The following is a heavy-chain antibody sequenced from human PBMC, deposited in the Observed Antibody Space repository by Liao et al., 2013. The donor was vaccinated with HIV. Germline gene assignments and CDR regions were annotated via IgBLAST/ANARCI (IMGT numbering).Heavy chain of an antibody. D-gene: IGHD5-12*01. Sequence: QAQLQESGPGRVNPSETLSLTCNVSGGSISSYSWSWIRQPAGKGLEWIGHTFSSGNTNYNPSLKSRVTMSVDTSKNQFSLRLRSVTAADTAVYYCARGRGATMIWFDPWGQGTLVTVAS. J-gene: IGHJ5*02. CDR2: TFSSGNT. CDR1: GGSISSYS. CDR3: ARGRGATMIWFDP. V-gene: IGHV4-4*07.